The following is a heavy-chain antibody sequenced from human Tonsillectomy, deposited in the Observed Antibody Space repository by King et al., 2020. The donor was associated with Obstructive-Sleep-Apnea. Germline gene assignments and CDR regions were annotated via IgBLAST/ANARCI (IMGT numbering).Heavy chain of an antibody. CDR3: ARNGPTLRGFDY. CDR1: GFNFSSYA. J-gene: IGHJ4*02. V-gene: IGHV3-23*04. D-gene: IGHD3-16*01. CDR2: ITGGGRST. Sequence: VQLVESGGGLVQPGGSLRLSCAASGFNFSSYAMGGVRQAPGKGLEWGSIITGGGRSTSYADSVKGRFTISRDNSKNTLYLQMNSLRAEDTAVYYCARNGPTLRGFDYWGQGTLVTVSS.